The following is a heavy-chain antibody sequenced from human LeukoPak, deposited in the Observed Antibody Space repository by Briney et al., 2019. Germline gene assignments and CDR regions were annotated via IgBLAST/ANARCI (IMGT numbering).Heavy chain of an antibody. D-gene: IGHD3-10*01. V-gene: IGHV1-24*01. J-gene: IGHJ3*02. Sequence: ASVKVSCKVSGYTLTKLSMHWVRQAPGKGLEWMGGFDPEDGETIYAQKFQGRVTMTEDTSTDTAYMELSSLRSEDTAVYYCATITRGGYGSGSLYAFDIWGQGTMVTVSS. CDR3: ATITRGGYGSGSLYAFDI. CDR1: GYTLTKLS. CDR2: FDPEDGET.